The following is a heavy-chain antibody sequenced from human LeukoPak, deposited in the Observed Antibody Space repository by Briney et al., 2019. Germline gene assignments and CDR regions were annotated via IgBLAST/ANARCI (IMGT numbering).Heavy chain of an antibody. V-gene: IGHV3-48*04. Sequence: GGSLRLSCAASGFIFSSYNMNWVRQAPGKGLEWISYISSSNAVIYYADSVKGRFTISRDNAKNSLYLQMNSLRAEDTAVYYCAVRDCTSTRCFGDNYYYMDVWGEGTTVTVSS. J-gene: IGHJ6*03. D-gene: IGHD2-2*01. CDR1: GFIFSSYN. CDR3: AVRDCTSTRCFGDNYYYMDV. CDR2: ISSSNAVI.